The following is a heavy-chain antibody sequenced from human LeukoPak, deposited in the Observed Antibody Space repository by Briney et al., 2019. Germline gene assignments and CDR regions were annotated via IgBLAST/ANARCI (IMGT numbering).Heavy chain of an antibody. CDR2: MNPDSGNT. D-gene: IGHD2-2*01. J-gene: IGHJ5*02. V-gene: IGHV1-8*01. Sequence: GASVKVSCKASGYTFTSYDINWVRQATGQGLEWMGWMNPDSGNTGYAQNFQGRVTMTRSPSTSTAYMELSSLRSEDTAVYYCARGAWPAVIATRWFDPWGQGTQATVSS. CDR1: GYTFTSYD. CDR3: ARGAWPAVIATRWFDP.